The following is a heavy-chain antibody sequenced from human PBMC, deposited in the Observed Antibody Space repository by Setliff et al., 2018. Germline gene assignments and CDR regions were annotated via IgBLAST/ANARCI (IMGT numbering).Heavy chain of an antibody. J-gene: IGHJ4*02. V-gene: IGHV1-18*01. Sequence: ASVKVSCKASGYTFSHSGITWVRQAPGQGLEWMGWISAYTGNTNYAPKLQGRVTMTTDASTSTAYMELRGLTSDDTAVYYCARSQWDGLWFKELLSNWGQGTLVTVSS. CDR3: ARSQWDGLWFKELLSN. CDR1: GYTFSHSG. CDR2: ISAYTGNT. D-gene: IGHD3-10*01.